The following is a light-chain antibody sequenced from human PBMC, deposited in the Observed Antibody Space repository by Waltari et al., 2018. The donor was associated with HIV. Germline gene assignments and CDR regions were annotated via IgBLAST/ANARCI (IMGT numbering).Light chain of an antibody. Sequence: DIGLTQFPRTLFLSPRERAPLSCRPSEGLTPSYIAWYPSKPVHAPRLLIYGASIRATGVPDRFSGSGSGRDFTLTIIRLEPEDFAVYYCHHYVISPYTFGQGTKLEIK. J-gene: IGKJ2*01. V-gene: IGKV3-20*01. CDR3: HHYVISPYT. CDR1: EGLTPSY. CDR2: GAS.